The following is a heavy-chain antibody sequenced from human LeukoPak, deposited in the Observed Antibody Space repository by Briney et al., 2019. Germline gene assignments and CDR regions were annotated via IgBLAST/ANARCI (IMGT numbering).Heavy chain of an antibody. Sequence: PGGSLRLSCAASTFIFSNYGMRWVRQAPGKGLEWVASIWFDGSNKYYADTVKGRFTISRDNSKNELYLQMDSLRAEDTALYYCARAGAAMGVDIWGQGTMVTVSS. J-gene: IGHJ3*02. CDR1: TFIFSNYG. D-gene: IGHD1-26*01. V-gene: IGHV3-33*01. CDR3: ARAGAAMGVDI. CDR2: IWFDGSNK.